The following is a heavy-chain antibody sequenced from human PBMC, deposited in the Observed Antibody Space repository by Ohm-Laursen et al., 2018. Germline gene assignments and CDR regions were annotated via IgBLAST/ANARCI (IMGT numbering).Heavy chain of an antibody. CDR3: AKHEFDYGDFRDGVDY. V-gene: IGHV3-30*18. Sequence: SLRLSCAASGFTFSSYGMHWVRQAPGKGLEWVAVISYDGSNKYYADSVKGRFTISRDNSKNTLYLQVNSLRAEDTAVYYCAKHEFDYGDFRDGVDYWGQGTLVTVSS. D-gene: IGHD4-17*01. J-gene: IGHJ4*02. CDR1: GFTFSSYG. CDR2: ISYDGSNK.